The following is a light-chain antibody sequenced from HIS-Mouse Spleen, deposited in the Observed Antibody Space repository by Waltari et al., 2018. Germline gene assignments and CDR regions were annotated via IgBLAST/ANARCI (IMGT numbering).Light chain of an antibody. CDR3: QAWDSSTAV. CDR1: KLGDKY. CDR2: QDR. J-gene: IGLJ2*01. V-gene: IGLV3-1*01. Sequence: SYELTQPPSVSVSPGQTASITCSGDKLGDKYACWYQQKPGQSPVLVIYQDRKRPSGIPERFSGSNSGNTATLTISGTQAMDEADYYGQAWDSSTAVFGGGTKLTVL.